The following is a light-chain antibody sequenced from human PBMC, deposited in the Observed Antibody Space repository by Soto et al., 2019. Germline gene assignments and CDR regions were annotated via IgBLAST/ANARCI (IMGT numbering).Light chain of an antibody. J-gene: IGKJ1*01. CDR2: WAS. CDR3: QQYNNFPGT. CDR1: QSVLYSSNNKNY. Sequence: DIVMTQSPDSLAVSLGERATINCKSSQSVLYSSNNKNYLAWYQQKPGQPPKLLIYWASTRESGVPDRFSGSGSGTDFTLTINSLQPDDSATYYCQQYNNFPGTFGQGTKVDIK. V-gene: IGKV4-1*01.